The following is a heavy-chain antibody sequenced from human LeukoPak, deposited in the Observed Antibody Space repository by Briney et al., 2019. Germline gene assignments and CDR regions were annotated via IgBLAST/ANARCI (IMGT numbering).Heavy chain of an antibody. Sequence: PGGSLRLSRAASGFTFSSYAMSWVRQAPGKGLEWVSAISGSGGSTYYADSVKGRFTISRDNSKNTLYLQMNSLRAEDTAVYYCASPPGYYDSSGYSGEYYFDYWGQGTLVTVSS. CDR1: GFTFSSYA. D-gene: IGHD3-22*01. CDR2: ISGSGGST. J-gene: IGHJ4*02. V-gene: IGHV3-23*01. CDR3: ASPPGYYDSSGYSGEYYFDY.